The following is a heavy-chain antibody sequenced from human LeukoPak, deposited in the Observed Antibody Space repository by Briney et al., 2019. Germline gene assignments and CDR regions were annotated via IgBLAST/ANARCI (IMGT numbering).Heavy chain of an antibody. V-gene: IGHV3-66*01. Sequence: PGGSLRLSCAASGFTVSSSYMNWVRQAPGKGLEWVSVIYRGGSTYYADSVKGRFTISRDNSKNTLYLQMNRLRAEDTAVYYCAREGLLRSFDYWGQGTLVTVSS. J-gene: IGHJ4*02. D-gene: IGHD1-26*01. CDR3: AREGLLRSFDY. CDR1: GFTVSSSY. CDR2: IYRGGST.